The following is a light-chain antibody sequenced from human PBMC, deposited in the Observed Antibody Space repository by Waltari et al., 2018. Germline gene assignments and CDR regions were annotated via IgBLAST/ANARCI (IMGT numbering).Light chain of an antibody. CDR3: QSYDSSLRGFV. Sequence: QSVLTQPPAVSGAPGQRITIPCAGSSSTIGAGYDVHWYQQRPGTAPKLLIYGNTNRPSGVPDRISGSKSGTSASLAITGLQADDEADYYCQSYDSSLRGFVFGTGTEVTIL. CDR2: GNT. CDR1: SSTIGAGYD. V-gene: IGLV1-40*01. J-gene: IGLJ1*01.